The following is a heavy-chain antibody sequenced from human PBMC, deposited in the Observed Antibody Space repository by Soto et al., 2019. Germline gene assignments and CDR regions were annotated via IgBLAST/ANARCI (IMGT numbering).Heavy chain of an antibody. CDR1: GVSVSTYG. CDR3: TNGPSTPSGPVY. Sequence: WWCLGLACASCGVSVSTYGVGVVRQATGKGLEWVSVIYGGGSTVYAASVKGRFTVSRDDSKNIVYVEMNSLTAEDTAVYSCTNGPSTPSGPVYWRHGTPVPVTP. J-gene: IGHJ1*01. D-gene: IGHD1-20*01. CDR2: IYGGGST. V-gene: IGHV3-53*01.